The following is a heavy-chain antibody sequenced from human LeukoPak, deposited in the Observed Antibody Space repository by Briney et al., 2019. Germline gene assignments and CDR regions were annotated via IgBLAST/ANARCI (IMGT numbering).Heavy chain of an antibody. D-gene: IGHD1-26*01. CDR1: GFTFSSYW. J-gene: IGHJ4*02. V-gene: IGHV3-7*01. CDR2: IKGDESAR. Sequence: GGSLRLSCAASGFTFSSYWMAWVRQAPGKGLEWVANIKGDESARHQADSVKGRFTISRDNTRNSLYLQMTNLRGDDTAVYYCARNVVGSLDYWGQGTLVTVSS. CDR3: ARNVVGSLDY.